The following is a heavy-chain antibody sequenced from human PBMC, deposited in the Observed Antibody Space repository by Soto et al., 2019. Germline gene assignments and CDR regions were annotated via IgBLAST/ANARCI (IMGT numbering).Heavy chain of an antibody. CDR1: STSIGSYY. J-gene: IGHJ4*02. Sequence: SETLSLTSTVYSTSIGSYYWSWIRQPQGKGLEWIANIHYSGTTNYNPSLASRVTLSVDTSKNQFSLKMTSVTAADRAMYFCARYNSYAIDYWGQGTLVTVSS. CDR3: ARYNSYAIDY. CDR2: IHYSGTT. D-gene: IGHD2-8*01. V-gene: IGHV4-59*01.